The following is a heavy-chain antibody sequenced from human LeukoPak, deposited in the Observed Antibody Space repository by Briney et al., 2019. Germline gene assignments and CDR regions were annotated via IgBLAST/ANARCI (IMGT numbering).Heavy chain of an antibody. D-gene: IGHD5-18*01. CDR2: ISYDGSNK. CDR1: GFTFSSYG. CDR3: ARPLREYSSVDAFDI. V-gene: IGHV3-30*03. J-gene: IGHJ3*02. Sequence: GGSLRLSCAASGFTFSSYGMHWVRQAPGKGLEWVAIISYDGSNKFYADSVKGRFTISRDDAKKSSYLQMNSLRAEDTAVYYCARPLREYSSVDAFDIWGQGTMVTVSS.